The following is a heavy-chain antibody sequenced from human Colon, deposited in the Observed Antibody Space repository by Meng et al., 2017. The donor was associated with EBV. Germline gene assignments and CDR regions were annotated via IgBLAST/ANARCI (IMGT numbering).Heavy chain of an antibody. CDR3: ARKYSLSYSRFDY. J-gene: IGHJ4*02. Sequence: QVQLVQPESQLKKPXXXXKVXCKASGYTFTNYGLHWVRQAPGQRLEWMGWINTNTGNPTYAQGFTGRFVFSLDTSVSTAYLQISSLETEDAAVYYCARKYSLSYSRFDYWGQGSLVTVSS. CDR1: GYTFTNYG. V-gene: IGHV7-4-1*02. D-gene: IGHD3-10*01. CDR2: INTNTGNP.